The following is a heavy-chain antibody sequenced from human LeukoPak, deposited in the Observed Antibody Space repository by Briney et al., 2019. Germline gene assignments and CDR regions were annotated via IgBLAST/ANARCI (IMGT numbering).Heavy chain of an antibody. CDR3: AKDVTTLGYYYMDV. CDR1: GFTFEDYS. J-gene: IGHJ6*04. Sequence: GGSLRLSCTAPGFTFEDYSMHWVRQAPGKGLEWVSLITWDGGRTNYVDSVKGRFTISRDNSKNVLYLEMNNLRAEDTALYYCAKDVTTLGYYYMDVWGKGTTVTVSS. D-gene: IGHD3-16*01. V-gene: IGHV3-43D*04. CDR2: ITWDGGRT.